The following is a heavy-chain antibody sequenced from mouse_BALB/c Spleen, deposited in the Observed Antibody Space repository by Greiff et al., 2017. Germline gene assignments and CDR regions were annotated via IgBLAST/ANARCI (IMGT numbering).Heavy chain of an antibody. CDR1: GDSITSGY. D-gene: IGHD1-1*01. J-gene: IGHJ1*01. Sequence: DVKLQESGPSLVKPSQTLSLTCSVTGDSITSGYWNWIRKFPGNKLEYMGYISYSGSTYYNPSLKSRISITRDTSKNQYYLQLNSVTTEDTATYYCARYGGRYGYWYFDVWGAGTTVTVSS. CDR2: ISYSGST. CDR3: ARYGGRYGYWYFDV. V-gene: IGHV3-8*02.